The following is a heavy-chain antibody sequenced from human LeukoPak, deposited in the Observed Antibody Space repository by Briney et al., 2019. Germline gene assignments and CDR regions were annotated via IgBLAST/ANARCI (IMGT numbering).Heavy chain of an antibody. CDR3: ARKANCGGGACYPYYYYYFFDF. J-gene: IGHJ6*03. V-gene: IGHV4-59*01. D-gene: IGHD2-15*01. CDR1: GGSISSFY. CDR2: VSYSGST. Sequence: PSETLSLTCSVSGGSISSFYWNWIRYTPGKGLEWIGHVSYSGSTNYNPSLKGRVSISVDTSKNQFSLSLRSVTAADTAVYYCARKANCGGGACYPYYYYYFFDFWGKGTTVTVSS.